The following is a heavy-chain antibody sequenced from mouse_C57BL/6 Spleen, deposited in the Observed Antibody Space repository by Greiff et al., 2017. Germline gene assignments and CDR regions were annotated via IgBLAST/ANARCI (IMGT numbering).Heavy chain of an antibody. CDR2: ISSGSSTI. CDR1: GFTFSDSG. V-gene: IGHV5-17*01. CDR3: ARSYGSIWYFDV. J-gene: IGHJ1*03. D-gene: IGHD1-1*01. Sequence: EVKLVESGGGLVKPGGSLKLSCAASGFTFSDSGMHWVRQAPEKGLEWVAYISSGSSTIYYADTVKGRFTISRDNAKNTLFLQMTSLRSEDTAMYYCARSYGSIWYFDVWGTGTTVTVSS.